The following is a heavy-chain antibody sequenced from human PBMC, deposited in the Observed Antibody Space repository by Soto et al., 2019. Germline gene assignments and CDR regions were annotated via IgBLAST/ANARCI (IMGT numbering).Heavy chain of an antibody. CDR1: GYTFTSYD. CDR2: MNPNSGNT. V-gene: IGHV1-8*01. Sequence: ASVKVSCKASGYTFTSYDINWVRQATGQGLEWMGWMNPNSGNTGYAQKFQGRVTMTRNTSISTAYMELSSLRSEDTAVYYCERVKHPLFSSSSDFDYWGQGTLVTVSS. J-gene: IGHJ4*02. D-gene: IGHD6-6*01. CDR3: ERVKHPLFSSSSDFDY.